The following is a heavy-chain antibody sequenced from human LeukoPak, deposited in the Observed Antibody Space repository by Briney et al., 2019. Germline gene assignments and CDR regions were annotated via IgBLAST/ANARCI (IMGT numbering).Heavy chain of an antibody. D-gene: IGHD6-13*01. CDR1: GYTFTGYY. CDR3: AMVSSWQNSDDAFDI. CDR2: INPNSGGT. V-gene: IGHV1-2*02. J-gene: IGHJ3*02. Sequence: ASVKVSCKASGYTFTGYYMHWVRQAPGQGLEWMGWINPNSGGTNYAQKFQGGVTMTRDTSISTAYMELSRLRSDDTAVYYCAMVSSWQNSDDAFDIWGQGTMVTVSS.